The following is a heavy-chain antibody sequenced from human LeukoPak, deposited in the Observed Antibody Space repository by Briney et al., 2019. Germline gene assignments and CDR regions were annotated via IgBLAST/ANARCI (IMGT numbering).Heavy chain of an antibody. CDR1: GYSFTSYW. V-gene: IGHV5-51*01. CDR3: ARIKDIVVVPAAGGDAFDI. D-gene: IGHD2-2*01. Sequence: GESLKISCKGSGYSFTSYWIGWVRQMPGNGLEWMGIIYPGDSDTRYSPSFQGQVTISADKSISTAYLQWSSLKASDTAMYYCARIKDIVVVPAAGGDAFDIWGQGTMVTVSS. J-gene: IGHJ3*02. CDR2: IYPGDSDT.